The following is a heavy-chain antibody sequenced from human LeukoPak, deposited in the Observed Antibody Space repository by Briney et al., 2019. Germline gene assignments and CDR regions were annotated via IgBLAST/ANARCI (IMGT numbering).Heavy chain of an antibody. Sequence: PGGSPRLSCAASGFTFSSYSMNWVRQAPGKGLEWVSYISSSSSTIYYADSVKGRITISRDNAKNSLYLQMNSLRDEDTAVYYCARDRDVLLWFGEYPWGQGTLVTVSS. V-gene: IGHV3-48*02. D-gene: IGHD3-10*01. J-gene: IGHJ5*02. CDR3: ARDRDVLLWFGEYP. CDR1: GFTFSSYS. CDR2: ISSSSSTI.